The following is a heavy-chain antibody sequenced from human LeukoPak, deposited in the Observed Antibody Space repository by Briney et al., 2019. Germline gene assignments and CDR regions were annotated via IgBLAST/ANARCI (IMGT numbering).Heavy chain of an antibody. CDR3: ATSLRLNWFDP. J-gene: IGHJ5*02. D-gene: IGHD3-3*01. CDR2: INHSGST. V-gene: IGHV4-34*01. Sequence: PSATLSLTCAVYGGSFSGYYWSWIRQPPGKGLEWIGEINHSGSTNYNPSLKSRVTISVDTSKNQFSLKLSSVTAADTAVYYCATSLRLNWFDPWGQGTLVTVSS. CDR1: GGSFSGYY.